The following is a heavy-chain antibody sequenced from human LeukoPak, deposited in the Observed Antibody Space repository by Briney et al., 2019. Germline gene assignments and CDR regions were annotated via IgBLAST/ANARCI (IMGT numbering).Heavy chain of an antibody. V-gene: IGHV6-1*01. CDR1: GDIVSSNSAT. Sequence: SQTLSLTCAISGDIVSSNSATWNWIRQSPSRGLEWLGRTYYRSKWYKYYAVSVKGRITINPDTSKDQFSLQLNSVTPEDTAVYYCARGPSYFQHWGQGTLVTVSS. J-gene: IGHJ1*01. CDR2: TYYRSKWYK. CDR3: ARGPSYFQH.